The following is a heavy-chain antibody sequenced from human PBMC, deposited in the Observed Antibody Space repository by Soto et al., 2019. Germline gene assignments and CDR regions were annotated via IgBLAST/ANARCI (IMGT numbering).Heavy chain of an antibody. CDR2: IKSKTDGGTT. CDR3: TTDAPSYDIVAGYLY. CDR1: GFTFHYAW. D-gene: IGHD3-9*01. J-gene: IGHJ4*02. V-gene: IGHV3-15*01. Sequence: GSLRLSCAASGFTFHYAWMSWVRQIPGKGLEWVGRIKSKTDGGTTDYAAPVKGRFSISKDDSKTTLYLQMSSLKTEDTAVYYCTTDAPSYDIVAGYLYWGQGSLVTVSS.